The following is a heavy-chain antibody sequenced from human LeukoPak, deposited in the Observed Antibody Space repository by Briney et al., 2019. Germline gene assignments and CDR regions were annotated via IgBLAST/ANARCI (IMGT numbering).Heavy chain of an antibody. D-gene: IGHD2-2*01. Sequence: ASVKVSCKASGYTFTSHYMHWVRQAPGQGLEWMGIINPSGGSTSYAQKFQGRVTMTRDTSTSTVYMELRSLRSEDTAVYYCATAHRLEGYCSSITCLVPYNWLDPWGQGTLVTVSS. CDR1: GYTFTSHY. CDR3: ATAHRLEGYCSSITCLVPYNWLDP. J-gene: IGHJ5*02. CDR2: INPSGGST. V-gene: IGHV1-46*01.